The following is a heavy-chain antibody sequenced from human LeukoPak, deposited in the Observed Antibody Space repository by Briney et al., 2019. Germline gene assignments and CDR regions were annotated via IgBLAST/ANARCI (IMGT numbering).Heavy chain of an antibody. CDR3: ARPWEEFYYTYGMDV. Sequence: PGRSLRLSCAASGFTFISYAMDWVRQAPGKGLEWVAVISYDGSNKYYADSVKGRFTISRDNSKNTLYLQMNSLRAEDTAVYYCARPWEEFYYTYGMDVWGQGTTVTVSS. CDR1: GFTFISYA. V-gene: IGHV3-30-3*01. D-gene: IGHD1-26*01. J-gene: IGHJ6*02. CDR2: ISYDGSNK.